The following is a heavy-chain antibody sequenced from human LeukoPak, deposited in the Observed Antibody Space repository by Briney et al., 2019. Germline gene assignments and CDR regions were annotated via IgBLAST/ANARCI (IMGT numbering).Heavy chain of an antibody. J-gene: IGHJ4*02. CDR3: ATTTDSSGYYALGY. CDR2: IYTSGST. V-gene: IGHV4-4*09. CDR1: GGSISSYY. Sequence: PSETLSLTCTVSGGSISSYYWSWIRQPPGKGLEWIGYIYTSGSTNYNPSLKSRVTISVDTSKNQFSLKLSSVTAADTAVYYCATTTDSSGYYALGYWGQGTLVTVSS. D-gene: IGHD3-22*01.